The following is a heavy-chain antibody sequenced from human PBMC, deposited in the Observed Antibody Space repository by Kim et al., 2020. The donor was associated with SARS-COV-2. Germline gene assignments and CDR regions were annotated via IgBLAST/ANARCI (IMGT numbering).Heavy chain of an antibody. J-gene: IGHJ6*02. Sequence: SETLSLTCTVSGGSISSYYWSWIRQPPGKGLEWIGYIYYSGSTNYNPSLKSRVTISVDTSKNQFSLKLSSVTAADTAVYYCVRGVGTAMDIYYYYYGMDVWGQGTTVTVSS. CDR3: VRGVGTAMDIYYYYYGMDV. D-gene: IGHD5-18*01. CDR1: GGSISSYY. V-gene: IGHV4-59*01. CDR2: IYYSGST.